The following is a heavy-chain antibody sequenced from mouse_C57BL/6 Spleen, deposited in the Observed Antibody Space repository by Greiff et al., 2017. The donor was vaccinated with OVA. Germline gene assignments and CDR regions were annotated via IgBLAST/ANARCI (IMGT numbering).Heavy chain of an antibody. CDR1: GYSITSGYY. CDR2: ISYDGSN. CDR3: ARRGYGSRDAMDY. V-gene: IGHV3-6*01. Sequence: EVQVVESGPGLVKPSQSLSLTCSVTGYSITSGYYWNWIRQFPGNKLEWMGYISYDGSNNYNPSLKNRISITRDTSKNQFFLKLNSVTTEDTATYYCARRGYGSRDAMDYWGQGTSVTVSS. D-gene: IGHD1-1*01. J-gene: IGHJ4*01.